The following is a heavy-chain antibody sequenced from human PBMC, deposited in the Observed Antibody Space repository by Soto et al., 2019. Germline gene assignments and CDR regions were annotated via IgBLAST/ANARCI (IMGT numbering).Heavy chain of an antibody. CDR1: GGSISSSYW. V-gene: IGHV4-4*02. J-gene: IGHJ3*02. D-gene: IGHD3-22*01. Sequence: SETLSLTCAVSGGSISSSYWWSWVRQPPGKGLEWIGEIYHSGNTNYNPSLKSRVTISVDKSKNQFSLKLSSVTAADTAVYYCARRRITMIVVVFDAFDIWGQGTMVTVS. CDR3: ARRRITMIVVVFDAFDI. CDR2: IYHSGNT.